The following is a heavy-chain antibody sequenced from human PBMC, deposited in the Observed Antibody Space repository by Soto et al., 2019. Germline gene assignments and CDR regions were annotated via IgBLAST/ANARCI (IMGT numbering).Heavy chain of an antibody. CDR1: GGSISSYY. CDR3: ARLRGGYYYGSGSWEYYYYMDV. D-gene: IGHD3-10*01. V-gene: IGHV4-59*08. Sequence: QVQLQESGPGLVKPSETLSLTCTVSGGSISSYYWSWIRQPPGKGLEWIGYIYYSWSTNYNPSLKRRVTIPVDTSKNQFSLKLSSVTAADTAVYYCARLRGGYYYGSGSWEYYYYMDVWGKGTTVTVSS. J-gene: IGHJ6*03. CDR2: IYYSWST.